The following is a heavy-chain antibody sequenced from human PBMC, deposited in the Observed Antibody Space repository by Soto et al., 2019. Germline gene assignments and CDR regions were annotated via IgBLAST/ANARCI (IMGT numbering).Heavy chain of an antibody. CDR3: ARGSEDYSGSYDYHGMDV. CDR1: GFTFRTYS. Sequence: EVQLVESGGGLVKPGGSLRLSCAASGFTFRTYSMHWVRQAPGKGLEWVSSITTGSSSYIYYADSVKGRITISRDNGKNSRYLQMNSLRAEDTAVYYCARGSEDYSGSYDYHGMDVWGQGTTVTVSS. J-gene: IGHJ6*02. D-gene: IGHD1-26*01. V-gene: IGHV3-21*01. CDR2: ITTGSSSYI.